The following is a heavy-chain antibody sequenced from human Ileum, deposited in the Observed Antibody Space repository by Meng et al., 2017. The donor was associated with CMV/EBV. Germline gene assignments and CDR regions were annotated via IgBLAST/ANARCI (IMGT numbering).Heavy chain of an antibody. J-gene: IGHJ4*02. D-gene: IGHD3-22*01. Sequence: SETLSLTCTVSGGSISSSSYYWGWIRQPPGKGLEWIGSIYYSGSTYYNPSLKSRVTISVDTSKNQFSLKLSSVTAADTAVYYCARGFYYDSNGFDWGQGTLVTVSS. V-gene: IGHV4-39*07. CDR3: ARGFYYDSNGFD. CDR1: GGSISSSSYY. CDR2: IYYSGST.